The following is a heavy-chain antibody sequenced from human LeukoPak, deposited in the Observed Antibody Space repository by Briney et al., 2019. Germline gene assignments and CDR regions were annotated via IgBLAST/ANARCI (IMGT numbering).Heavy chain of an antibody. D-gene: IGHD3-9*01. J-gene: IGHJ4*02. Sequence: ASVKVSCKASGYTFTGYHMHWVRQAPGQGLEWMGRINPNSGGTNYAQKFQGRVTMTRDTSISTAYMELSRLRSDDTAVYYCARSGSILRYFDWLSYQIDYWGQGTLVTVSS. CDR1: GYTFTGYH. V-gene: IGHV1-2*06. CDR2: INPNSGGT. CDR3: ARSGSILRYFDWLSYQIDY.